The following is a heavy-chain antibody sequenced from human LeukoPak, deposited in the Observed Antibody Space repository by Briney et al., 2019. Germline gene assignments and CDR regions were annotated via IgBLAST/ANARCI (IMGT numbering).Heavy chain of an antibody. J-gene: IGHJ5*02. D-gene: IGHD3-10*01. CDR2: LNQDGGEI. V-gene: IGHV3-7*04. CDR3: VRAHHPGGWFDP. Sequence: GGSLRLSCAASGFTFSSYEMNWVRQAPGKGLEWVASLNQDGGEIHYVDSVKGRFTISRDNAKNCLYLQMNSLTAEDTAVHYCVRAHHPGGWFDPWGQGPLVTVSS. CDR1: GFTFSSYE.